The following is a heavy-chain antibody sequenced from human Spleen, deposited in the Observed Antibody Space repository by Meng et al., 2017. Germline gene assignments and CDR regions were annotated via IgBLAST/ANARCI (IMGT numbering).Heavy chain of an antibody. CDR1: GFTFSSYW. Sequence: GGSLRLSCAASGFTFSSYWMSWVRQAPGKGLEWVANIKQDGREKYYVDSVKGRFTISRDNAKNSLYLQMNSLRAEDTAVYYCARGGIQLWQPNGYWGQGTLVTVSS. CDR3: ARGGIQLWQPNGY. D-gene: IGHD5-18*01. V-gene: IGHV3-7*04. J-gene: IGHJ4*02. CDR2: IKQDGREK.